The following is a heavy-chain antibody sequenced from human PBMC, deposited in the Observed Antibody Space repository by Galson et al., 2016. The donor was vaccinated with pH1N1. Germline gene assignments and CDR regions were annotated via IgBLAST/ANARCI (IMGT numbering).Heavy chain of an antibody. V-gene: IGHV3-30*18. Sequence: SLRLSCAVSGFTFSDYAIHWVRQAPGKGLEWVALISSDGSNKDYADSVKGRFIVSRDYSKTALQMNSLKAEDTAVSYCEKEALPRATLGDFDAWGQGTRVTVSS. J-gene: IGHJ4*02. D-gene: IGHD5/OR15-5a*01. CDR1: GFTFSDYA. CDR2: ISSDGSNK. CDR3: EKEALPRATLGDFDA.